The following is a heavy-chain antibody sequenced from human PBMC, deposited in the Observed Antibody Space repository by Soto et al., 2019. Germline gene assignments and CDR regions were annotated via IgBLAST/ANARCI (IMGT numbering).Heavy chain of an antibody. Sequence: GASVKVSCKASGGTFSSYTISWVRQAPGQGLEWMGRIIPILGIANYAQKFQGRVTITADKSTSTAYMELSSLRSEDTAVYYCARAGGYGDPAPAFDIWGQGTMVTRLL. D-gene: IGHD4-17*01. CDR2: IIPILGIA. CDR1: GGTFSSYT. CDR3: ARAGGYGDPAPAFDI. J-gene: IGHJ3*02. V-gene: IGHV1-69*02.